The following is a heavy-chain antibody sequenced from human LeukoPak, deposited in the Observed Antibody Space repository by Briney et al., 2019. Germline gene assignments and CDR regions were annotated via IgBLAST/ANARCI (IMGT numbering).Heavy chain of an antibody. CDR2: VSQDGRNN. Sequence: GRSLRLSCAASGFTFNRHPIHWVRQPPGKGLEWVAGVSQDGRNNYYTDSVKGRFTISRDNANNALSLQMNSLRVEDTAVYYCARQGSSLNYYHTYMDVWGNGTTVIVSS. CDR3: ARQGSSLNYYHTYMDV. D-gene: IGHD6-6*01. J-gene: IGHJ6*03. CDR1: GFTFNRHP. V-gene: IGHV3-30*10.